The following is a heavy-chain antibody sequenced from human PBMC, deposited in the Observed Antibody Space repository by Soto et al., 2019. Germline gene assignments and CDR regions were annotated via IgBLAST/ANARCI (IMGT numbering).Heavy chain of an antibody. J-gene: IGHJ6*02. CDR2: IYSGGTT. Sequence: EVQLVESGGGLVQPGGSLRLSCAGSALTASKNYMSWVRQPPGKGLEWVSVIYSGGTTYYADSVKDRFSISRDNSKSTLYLQMDNLRAGDTAVYYCARGGSGLDWAYYGMDVWGQWTTVTVSS. V-gene: IGHV3-66*01. CDR3: ARGGSGLDWAYYGMDV. D-gene: IGHD3-10*01. CDR1: ALTASKNY.